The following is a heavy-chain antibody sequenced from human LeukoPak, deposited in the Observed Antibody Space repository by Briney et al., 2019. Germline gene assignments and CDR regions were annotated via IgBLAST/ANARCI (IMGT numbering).Heavy chain of an antibody. CDR3: AKESKVVVPAAMGTDY. V-gene: IGHV3-23*01. Sequence: GGSLRLSCAASGFTFSSYAMSWVRQAPGKGLEWVSAISGSGGSTYYADSVKGRFTISRDNSKNTLYLQMNSLRAEDTAVYYCAKESKVVVPAAMGTDYWGQGTLVTVSS. D-gene: IGHD2-2*01. CDR2: ISGSGGST. CDR1: GFTFSSYA. J-gene: IGHJ4*02.